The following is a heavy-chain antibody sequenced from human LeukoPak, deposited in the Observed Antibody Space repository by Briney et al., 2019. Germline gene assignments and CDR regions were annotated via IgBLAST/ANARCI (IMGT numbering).Heavy chain of an antibody. J-gene: IGHJ4*02. V-gene: IGHV3-23*01. CDR1: GFTFSSYG. D-gene: IGHD6-13*01. CDR3: AKGGKSSSYYFDY. CDR2: ISGSGGST. Sequence: GGSLRLSCAASGFTFSSYGMSWVRQAPGQGLEWVSAISGSGGSTYYADSVKGRFTISRDNSKNTLYLQMNSLRAEDTAVYYCAKGGKSSSYYFDYWGQGTLVTVSS.